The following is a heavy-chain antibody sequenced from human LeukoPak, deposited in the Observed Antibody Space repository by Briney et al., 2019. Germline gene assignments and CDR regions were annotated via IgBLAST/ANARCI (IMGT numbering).Heavy chain of an antibody. V-gene: IGHV1-2*02. J-gene: IGHJ4*02. Sequence: GASVKVSCKASGYTFTGYYMHWVRQAPGQGLEWMGWINPNSGGTNYAQKFQGRVTMTRDTSISTAYMELSSLRSEDTAVYYCATIERRWLPPYYFDYWGQGTLVTVSS. CDR1: GYTFTGYY. CDR3: ATIERRWLPPYYFDY. CDR2: INPNSGGT. D-gene: IGHD1-1*01.